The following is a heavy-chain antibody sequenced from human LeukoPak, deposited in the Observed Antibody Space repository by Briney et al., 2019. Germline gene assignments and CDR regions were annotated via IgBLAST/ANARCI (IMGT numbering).Heavy chain of an antibody. J-gene: IGHJ4*02. CDR2: ISGSGANT. V-gene: IGHV3-23*01. CDR1: GFTFSNYG. Sequence: PGGSLRLSCAASGFTFSNYGMSWVRQAPGKGLEWVSVISGSGANTYYADSVKGRFTISRDNSKNTLYLQMNSLRAEDTAVYYCAKAKSYYSNYDYRGQGTLVTVSS. CDR3: AKAKSYYSNYDY. D-gene: IGHD4-11*01.